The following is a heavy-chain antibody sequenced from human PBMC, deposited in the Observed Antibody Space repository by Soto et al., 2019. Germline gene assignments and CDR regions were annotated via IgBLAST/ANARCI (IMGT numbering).Heavy chain of an antibody. CDR1: GYTFTSYA. V-gene: IGHV1-3*01. CDR3: ARDPSFHGVKRYFDL. D-gene: IGHD4-17*01. Sequence: GASVKVSCKASGYTFTSYAMHWVRQAPGQRLEWMGWINAGNGNTKYSQKLQGRVTMTTDTSTSTAYMELRSLRSDDTAVYYCARDPSFHGVKRYFDLWGRGTLVTVSS. CDR2: INAGNGNT. J-gene: IGHJ2*01.